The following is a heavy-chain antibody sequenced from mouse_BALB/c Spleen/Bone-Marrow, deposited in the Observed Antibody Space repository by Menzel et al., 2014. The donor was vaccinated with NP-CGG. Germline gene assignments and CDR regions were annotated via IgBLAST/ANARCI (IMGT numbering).Heavy chain of an antibody. Sequence: EVQVVESGGGLVQPGGSLRLSCATSGFTFTGYYMSWVRQPPGKALEWLGFIRKKANGYTTEYSASVEGRFTISRDNSQSILYLQMNTLRAEDSATYYCARDTGNYVRFAYWGQGTLVTVSA. J-gene: IGHJ3*01. CDR2: IRKKANGYTT. D-gene: IGHD2-1*01. V-gene: IGHV7-3*02. CDR3: ARDTGNYVRFAY. CDR1: GFTFTGYY.